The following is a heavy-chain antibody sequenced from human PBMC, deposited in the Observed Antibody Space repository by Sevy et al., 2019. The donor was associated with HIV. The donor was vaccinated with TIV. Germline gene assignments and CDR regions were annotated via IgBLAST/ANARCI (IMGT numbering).Heavy chain of an antibody. Sequence: ASVKVSCKASGYTFTGYYMHWVRQAPGQGLEWMGGINPDSGGPNYAPKFQGRVTLTRETSISTAYMELSRLKSDDTAVYYCMRDDRDGYFDYWGQGTLVTVSS. CDR1: GYTFTGYY. CDR3: MRDDRDGYFDY. V-gene: IGHV1-2*02. CDR2: INPDSGGP. J-gene: IGHJ4*02.